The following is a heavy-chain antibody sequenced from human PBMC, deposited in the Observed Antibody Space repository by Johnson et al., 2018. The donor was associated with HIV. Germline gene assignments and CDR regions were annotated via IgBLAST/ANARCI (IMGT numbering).Heavy chain of an antibody. D-gene: IGHD3-22*01. CDR3: AREWTKDSSGLDVGAFDI. CDR1: GFTLDDYG. V-gene: IGHV3-20*04. CDR2: INWNGGRT. Sequence: VQLLESGGGVVRPGGSLRLSCAASGFTLDDYGMSWVRQAPGKGLEWVSGINWNGGRTGYADSVKGRFSISRANARNSLDLQMNSLRAEDTALYYCAREWTKDSSGLDVGAFDIWGQGTMVTVSS. J-gene: IGHJ3*02.